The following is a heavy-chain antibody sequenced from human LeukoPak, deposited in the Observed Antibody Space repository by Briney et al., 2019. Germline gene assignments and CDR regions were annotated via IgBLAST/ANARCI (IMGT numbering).Heavy chain of an antibody. D-gene: IGHD1-26*01. CDR3: ARGGSYWGVDY. V-gene: IGHV3-48*03. Sequence: GGSLRLSCAASGFTFISYEVHWVRQAPGKGLEWVSYISSSGSTIYYADSVKGRFTISRDNAKNSLYLQMNSLRAEDTAVYYCARGGSYWGVDYWGQGTLVTVSS. J-gene: IGHJ4*02. CDR2: ISSSGSTI. CDR1: GFTFISYE.